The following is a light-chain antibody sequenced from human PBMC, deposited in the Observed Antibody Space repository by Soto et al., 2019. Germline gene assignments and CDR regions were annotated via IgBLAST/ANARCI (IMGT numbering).Light chain of an antibody. V-gene: IGKV1-33*01. CDR3: QQYDHPPYT. Sequence: DIQMTQSPSSVSASVGDRVTITCRASQGIDNWLAWYQQKPGKSPKILIYDASNLERGVPSRFSGSGSGTDFSLTVDSLQPEDTATYYCQQYDHPPYTFGQGTKLEIK. CDR1: QGIDNW. J-gene: IGKJ2*01. CDR2: DAS.